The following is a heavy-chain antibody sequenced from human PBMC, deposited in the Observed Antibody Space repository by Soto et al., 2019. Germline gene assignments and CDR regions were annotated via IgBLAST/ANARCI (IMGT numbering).Heavy chain of an antibody. CDR2: ISYDGSNK. V-gene: IGHV3-30*18. J-gene: IGHJ4*02. CDR1: GFTFSSYG. Sequence: QVQLVESGGGVVQPGRSLRLSCAASGFTFSSYGMHWVRQAPGKGLEWVAVISYDGSNKYYADSVKGRFTISRDNSKNTLYLQMNSLRAEDTAVYYCAKTPRRFRGAGSDANDYCGQGTLVTVSS. D-gene: IGHD6-19*01. CDR3: AKTPRRFRGAGSDANDY.